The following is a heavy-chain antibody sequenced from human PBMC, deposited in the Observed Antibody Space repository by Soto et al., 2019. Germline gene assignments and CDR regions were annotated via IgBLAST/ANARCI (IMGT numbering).Heavy chain of an antibody. CDR3: ARTGKFYYYDMSGLPFDP. CDR2: IYYSGYT. D-gene: IGHD3-22*01. V-gene: IGHV4-39*07. CDR1: GGSISSSSYY. Sequence: SETLSLTCTVSGGSISSSSYYWGWIRQPPGKGLEWIGSIYYSGYTYYNPSLKRRVSISLDKSKNQFSLKLTSVTAADTAVYFCARTGKFYYYDMSGLPFDPWGPGVLVTVSS. J-gene: IGHJ5*02.